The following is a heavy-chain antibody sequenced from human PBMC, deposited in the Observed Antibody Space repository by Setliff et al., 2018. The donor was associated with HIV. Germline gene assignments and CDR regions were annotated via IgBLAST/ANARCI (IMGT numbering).Heavy chain of an antibody. J-gene: IGHJ4*02. D-gene: IGHD1-26*01. CDR3: VRDPIEGSPDYFDY. CDR2: MSTGGGIK. Sequence: GGSLRLSCVGSGFTPAFPFNSYWMSWVRQAPGKGLEWVAVMSTGGGIKICADSVKGRFTISRDNSRNTLFLQMNNLRPKDTATYYCVRDPIEGSPDYFDYWGQGALVTVSS. CDR1: GFTPAFPFNSYW. V-gene: IGHV3-30*03.